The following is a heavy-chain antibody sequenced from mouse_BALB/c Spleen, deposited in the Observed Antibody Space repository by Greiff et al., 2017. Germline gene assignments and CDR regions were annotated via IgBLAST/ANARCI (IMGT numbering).Heavy chain of an antibody. CDR2: ISDGGSYT. Sequence: EVKLEESGGGLVKPGGSLKLSCAASGFTFSDYYMYWVRQTPEKRLEWVATISDGGSYTYYPDSVKGRFTISRDNAKNNLYLQMSSLKSEDTAMYYCAREGDDNYAMDYWGQGTSVTVSS. V-gene: IGHV5-4*02. J-gene: IGHJ4*01. CDR1: GFTFSDYY. CDR3: AREGDDNYAMDY. D-gene: IGHD2-12*01.